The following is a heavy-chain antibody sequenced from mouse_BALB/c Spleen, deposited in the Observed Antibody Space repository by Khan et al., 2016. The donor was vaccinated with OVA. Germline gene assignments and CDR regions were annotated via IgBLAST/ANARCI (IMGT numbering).Heavy chain of an antibody. Sequence: VQLKQSGAELVRPGALVKLSCKASGFNIKDYYIHWVKQRPEQGLEWIGWIDPENGNTIYDPKFQGKANITADTSSNTAYLHFSSLTSEDTAVYYCARAGYSPWFAYWGQGTPVTVSA. V-gene: IGHV14-1*02. D-gene: IGHD2-3*01. CDR3: ARAGYSPWFAY. CDR2: IDPENGNT. CDR1: GFNIKDYY. J-gene: IGHJ3*01.